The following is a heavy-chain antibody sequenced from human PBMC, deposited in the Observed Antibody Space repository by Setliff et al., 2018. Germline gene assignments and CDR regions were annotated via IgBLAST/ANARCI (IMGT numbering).Heavy chain of an antibody. J-gene: IGHJ6*02. D-gene: IGHD4-17*01. CDR1: GFTFTSSA. Sequence: ASVKVSCKASGFTFTSSAVQWVRQARGQRLEWIGWIVVGSGNTNYAQRFQERVTITRDMSTSTAYMELSSLRSEDTAVYYCAADYGGNSGGGMDVWGQGTTVTV. V-gene: IGHV1-58*01. CDR3: AADYGGNSGGGMDV. CDR2: IVVGSGNT.